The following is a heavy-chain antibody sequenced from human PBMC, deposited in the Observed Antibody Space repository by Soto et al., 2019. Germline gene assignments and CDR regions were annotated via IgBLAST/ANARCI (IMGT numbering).Heavy chain of an antibody. J-gene: IGHJ2*01. CDR1: GFTFSSYS. CDR3: ARAHSSGWYGRYFDL. Sequence: GSLRLSCAASGFTFSSYSMNWVRQAPGKGLEWVSYISSSSSTIYYADSVKGRFTISRDNAKNSLYLQMNSLRDEDTAVYYCARAHSSGWYGRYFDLWGRGTLVTVSS. V-gene: IGHV3-48*02. D-gene: IGHD6-19*01. CDR2: ISSSSSTI.